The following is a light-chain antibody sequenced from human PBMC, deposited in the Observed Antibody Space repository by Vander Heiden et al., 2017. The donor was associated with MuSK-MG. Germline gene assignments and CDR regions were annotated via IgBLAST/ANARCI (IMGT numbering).Light chain of an antibody. V-gene: IGLV2-11*01. CDR2: DVS. Sequence: QSALTQPRSVSGSPGQSVTISCTGTSSDVGGYNYVSWYQQHPGKAPKLMMYDVSKRPSGVPDRFSGSKSGNTASLTISGLQAEDEAEYYCYSYAGSYVVFGGGTKLTVL. CDR3: YSYAGSYVV. J-gene: IGLJ2*01. CDR1: SSDVGGYNY.